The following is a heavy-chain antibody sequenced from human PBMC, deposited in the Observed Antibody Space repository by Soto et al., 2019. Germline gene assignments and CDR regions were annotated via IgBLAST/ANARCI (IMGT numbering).Heavy chain of an antibody. Sequence: EVQLVESGGGLVQPGRSLRLSCAASGFTFNDYAMHWVRQAPGKGLEWVSGISWNSGSIGYADSVKGRFTISRDNAKNSLYPQMNSLRAEDTALYYCAKDSTYRIASMDVWGQGTTVTVSS. CDR1: GFTFNDYA. V-gene: IGHV3-9*01. D-gene: IGHD2-21*01. CDR2: ISWNSGSI. J-gene: IGHJ6*02. CDR3: AKDSTYRIASMDV.